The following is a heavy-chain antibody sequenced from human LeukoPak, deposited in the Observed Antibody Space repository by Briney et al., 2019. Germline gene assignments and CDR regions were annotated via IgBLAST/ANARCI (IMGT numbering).Heavy chain of an antibody. J-gene: IGHJ4*02. CDR3: ARPGYSSSWYGIGPIDY. CDR2: INHSGST. Sequence: PSETLSLTCAVYGGSFSSYYWSWIRQPPGKGLEWIGEINHSGSTNYNPSLKSRVTISVDTSKNQFSLKLSSVTAADTAVYYCARPGYSSSWYGIGPIDYWGQGTLVTVSS. CDR1: GGSFSSYY. V-gene: IGHV4-34*01. D-gene: IGHD6-13*01.